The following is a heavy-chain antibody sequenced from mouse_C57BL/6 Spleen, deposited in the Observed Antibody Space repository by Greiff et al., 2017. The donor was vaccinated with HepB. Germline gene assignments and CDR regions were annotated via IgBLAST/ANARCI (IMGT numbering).Heavy chain of an antibody. CDR2: INPNNGGT. D-gene: IGHD1-1*01. J-gene: IGHJ1*03. CDR1: GYTFTDYN. CDR3: ARDPPHYYGSSFWYFDV. V-gene: IGHV1-22*01. Sequence: EVQLQQSGPELVKPGASVKMSCKASGYTFTDYNMHWVKQSHGKSLEWIGYINPNNGGTSYNQKFKGKATLTVNKSSSTAYMELRSLTSEDSAVYYCARDPPHYYGSSFWYFDVWGTGTTVTVSS.